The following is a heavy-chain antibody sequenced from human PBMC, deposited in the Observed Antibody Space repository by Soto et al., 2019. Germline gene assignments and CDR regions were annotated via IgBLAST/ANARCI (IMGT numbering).Heavy chain of an antibody. D-gene: IGHD2-15*01. CDR2: IYYSGST. J-gene: IGHJ5*02. V-gene: IGHV4-61*01. Sequence: PSETLSLTCTVSGGSVSSGSYYWSWIRQPPGKGLEWIGYIYYSGSTNYNPSLKSRVTISVDTSKNQFSLKLSSVTAADTAVYYCGREGYCSGGSCYLNWFDPWGQGTLVTVSS. CDR3: GREGYCSGGSCYLNWFDP. CDR1: GGSVSSGSYY.